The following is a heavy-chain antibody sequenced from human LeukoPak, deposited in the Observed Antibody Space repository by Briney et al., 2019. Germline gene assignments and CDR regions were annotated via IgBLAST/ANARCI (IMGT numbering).Heavy chain of an antibody. V-gene: IGHV3-30*18. Sequence: PGGSLRLSCAASGFTFSSYGMHWVRQAPGKGLEWVAVISYDGSNKYYADSVKGRFTISRDNSKNTLYLQMNSLRAEDTAVYYCAKDWPYDSSGYTFDYWGQGTLVTVSS. D-gene: IGHD3-22*01. CDR1: GFTFSSYG. CDR2: ISYDGSNK. J-gene: IGHJ4*02. CDR3: AKDWPYDSSGYTFDY.